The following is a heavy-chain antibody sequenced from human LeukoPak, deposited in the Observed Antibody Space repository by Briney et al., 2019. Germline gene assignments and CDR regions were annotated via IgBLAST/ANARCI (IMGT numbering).Heavy chain of an antibody. CDR2: IGNTGGNI. CDR1: GVPFSAYA. V-gene: IGHV3-23*01. J-gene: IGHJ4*02. D-gene: IGHD3-10*01. CDR3: AKYRGFGDSYDS. Sequence: PGGSLRLSCVVSGVPFSAYAMSWVRQSPGEGREWGSRIGNTGGNIYYADSVRGRFTISRDNSKNTLYPDMNSLRADDTAVYYCAKYRGFGDSYDSWGQGTLVTVSS.